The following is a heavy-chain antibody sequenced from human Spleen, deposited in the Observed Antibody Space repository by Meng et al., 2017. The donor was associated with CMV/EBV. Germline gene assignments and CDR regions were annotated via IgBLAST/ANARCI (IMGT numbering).Heavy chain of an antibody. Sequence: GESLKISCAASGFTFSSYEMNWVRQAPGKGLEWVSSISSSSSYIYYADSVKGRFTISRDNAKNSLYLQMNSLRAEDTDVYYCEATGWYVTSWGQGTLVTVSS. CDR1: GFTFSSYE. V-gene: IGHV3-21*01. CDR2: ISSSSSYI. CDR3: EATGWYVTS. J-gene: IGHJ5*02. D-gene: IGHD6-19*01.